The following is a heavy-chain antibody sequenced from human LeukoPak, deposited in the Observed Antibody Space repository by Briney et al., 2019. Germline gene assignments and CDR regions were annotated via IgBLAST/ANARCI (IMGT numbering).Heavy chain of an antibody. CDR1: GFTFSSYS. Sequence: GSLRLSCAASGFTFSSYSMNWVRQAPGKGLEWVANIKQDGSEKYYVDSVKGRFTISRDNAKNSLYLQVNSLRAEDTAVYYCAGNLLWFGELSWGFDYWGREPWSPSPQ. J-gene: IGHJ4*02. D-gene: IGHD3-10*01. V-gene: IGHV3-7*01. CDR2: IKQDGSEK. CDR3: AGNLLWFGELSWGFDY.